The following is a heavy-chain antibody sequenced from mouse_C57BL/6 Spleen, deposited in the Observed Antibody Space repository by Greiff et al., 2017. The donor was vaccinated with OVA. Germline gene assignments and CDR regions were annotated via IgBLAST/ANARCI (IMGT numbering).Heavy chain of an antibody. J-gene: IGHJ1*03. Sequence: EVQLVESGGGLVQPGGSLKLSCAASGFTFSDYGMAWVRQAPRKGPEWVAFISNLAYSIYYADTVTGRFTISRENAKNTLYLEMSSLRSEDTAMYYCARKTGYWYFDVWGTGTTVTVSS. CDR2: ISNLAYSI. CDR3: ARKTGYWYFDV. CDR1: GFTFSDYG. V-gene: IGHV5-15*01. D-gene: IGHD4-1*01.